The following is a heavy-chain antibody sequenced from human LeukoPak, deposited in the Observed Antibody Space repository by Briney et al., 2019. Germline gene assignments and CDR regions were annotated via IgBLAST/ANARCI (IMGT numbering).Heavy chain of an antibody. D-gene: IGHD6-13*01. CDR2: IRSKAYGGTT. V-gene: IGHV3-49*04. CDR1: GFTFGDYA. J-gene: IGHJ6*03. CDR3: TRDLNSSSWYYYYYYYMDV. Sequence: TGGSLRLSCTASGFTFGDYAMSWVRQAPGKGLEWVGFIRSKAYGGTTEYAASVKGRFTISRDDSKSIAYLQMNSLKTEDTAVYYCTRDLNSSSWYYYYYYYMDVWGKGTTVTVSS.